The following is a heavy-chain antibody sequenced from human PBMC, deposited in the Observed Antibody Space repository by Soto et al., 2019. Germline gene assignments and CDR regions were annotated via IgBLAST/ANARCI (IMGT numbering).Heavy chain of an antibody. CDR3: AGRNYMDV. CDR1: GFTFSSYW. Sequence: PGGSLGLSCAASGFTFSSYWMHWVRQAPGKGPVWVSRINREGSSTSYADSVKGRFTISRDNAKNTLYLQMNSLRAEDTAVYHCAGRNYMDVWGKGTTVTVSS. J-gene: IGHJ6*03. V-gene: IGHV3-74*01. CDR2: INREGSST.